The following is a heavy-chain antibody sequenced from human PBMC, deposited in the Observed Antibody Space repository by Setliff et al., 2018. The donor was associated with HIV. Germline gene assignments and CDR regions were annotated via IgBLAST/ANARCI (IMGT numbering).Heavy chain of an antibody. CDR1: GGSISTYH. Sequence: NPSETLSLTCTVSGGSISTYHWSWIRQSPGKGLEWIGYIYYNGSTNYNPSLKSRVTISVDTSKNQFSLKVNSVTAADTGVYYCARSYSGPGYAYFDYWGQGTLVTVSS. J-gene: IGHJ4*02. CDR3: ARSYSGPGYAYFDY. V-gene: IGHV4-59*01. D-gene: IGHD3-16*01. CDR2: IYYNGST.